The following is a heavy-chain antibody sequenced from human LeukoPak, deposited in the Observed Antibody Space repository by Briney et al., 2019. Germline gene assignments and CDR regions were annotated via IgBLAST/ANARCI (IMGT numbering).Heavy chain of an antibody. CDR3: ARDRDGSSWYFYYYYMDV. CDR1: GFTFSSYW. D-gene: IGHD6-13*01. J-gene: IGHJ6*03. Sequence: GGSLRLSCAAPGFTFSSYWMSWVRQAPGKGLEWVANIKQDGSEKYYVDSVKGRFTISRDNAKNSLYLQMNSLRAEDTAVYYCARDRDGSSWYFYYYYMDVWGKGATVTVSS. CDR2: IKQDGSEK. V-gene: IGHV3-7*01.